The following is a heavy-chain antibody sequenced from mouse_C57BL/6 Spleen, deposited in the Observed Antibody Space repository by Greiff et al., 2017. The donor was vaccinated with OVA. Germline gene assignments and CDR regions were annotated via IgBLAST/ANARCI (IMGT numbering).Heavy chain of an antibody. CDR3: AKKGDYDDYAMDY. Sequence: QVQLQQSGPGLVQPSQSLSITCTVSGFSLTSYGVHWVRQSPGKGLEWLGVIWRGGSTDYNAAFMSRLSITKDNSKSHVFFKMNSLQADDTAIYYCAKKGDYDDYAMDYWGQGTSVTVSS. V-gene: IGHV2-5*01. J-gene: IGHJ4*01. D-gene: IGHD2-4*01. CDR1: GFSLTSYG. CDR2: IWRGGST.